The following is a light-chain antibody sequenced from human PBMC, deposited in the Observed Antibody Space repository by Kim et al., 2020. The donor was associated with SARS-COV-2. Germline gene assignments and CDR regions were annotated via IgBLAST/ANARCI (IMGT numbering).Light chain of an antibody. Sequence: PRPSTTYSGSGTSSDVGGVNYVSWYQQHPGKATKLIIYEVIKRPSGVPDRCSGSKSGNTASLTVSGRKAEDEADYYCTTHGGYNYVFGTGTKVTVL. CDR2: EVI. CDR1: SSDVGGVNY. J-gene: IGLJ1*01. CDR3: TTHGGYNYV. V-gene: IGLV2-8*01.